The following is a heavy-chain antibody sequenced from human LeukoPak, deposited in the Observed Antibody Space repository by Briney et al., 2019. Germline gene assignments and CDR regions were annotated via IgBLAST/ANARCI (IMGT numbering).Heavy chain of an antibody. V-gene: IGHV4-34*01. Sequence: SETLSLTCAVYGGSFSGYYWSWIRQPPGKELEWIGEINHSGSTNYNPSLKSRVTISVDTSKNQFSLKLSSVTAADTAVYYCARTFNWNRFDYWGQGTLVTVSS. CDR2: INHSGST. J-gene: IGHJ4*02. CDR3: ARTFNWNRFDY. D-gene: IGHD1-20*01. CDR1: GGSFSGYY.